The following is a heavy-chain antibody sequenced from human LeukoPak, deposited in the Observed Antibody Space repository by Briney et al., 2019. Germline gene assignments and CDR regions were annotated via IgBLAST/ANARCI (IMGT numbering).Heavy chain of an antibody. CDR2: ISSSGSTI. J-gene: IGHJ4*02. CDR1: GFTFSSYE. V-gene: IGHV3-48*03. CDR3: ARGATGTTFDY. D-gene: IGHD1-1*01. Sequence: QPGGSLRLSCAASGFTFSSYEMNWVRQAPGKGLEWVSYISSSGSTIYYADSVKGRFTISRDNAKNSLYLQMNSLRAEDTALYYCARGATGTTFDYWGQGTLVTVSS.